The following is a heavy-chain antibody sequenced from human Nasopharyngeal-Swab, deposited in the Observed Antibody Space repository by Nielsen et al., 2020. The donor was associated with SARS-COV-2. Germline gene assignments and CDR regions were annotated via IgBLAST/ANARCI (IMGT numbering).Heavy chain of an antibody. Sequence: WVRQAPGQGLEWMGLVNPRDNSISYAHKIQDRVTVTRDTSTSTVYMELSSLSSEDTAVYYCARELYSNKWGKAFDIWGHGTVVTVSS. D-gene: IGHD6-13*01. V-gene: IGHV1-46*01. J-gene: IGHJ3*02. CDR2: VNPRDNSI. CDR3: ARELYSNKWGKAFDI.